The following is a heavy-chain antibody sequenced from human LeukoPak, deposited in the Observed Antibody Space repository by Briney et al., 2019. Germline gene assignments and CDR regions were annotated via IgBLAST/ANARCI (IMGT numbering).Heavy chain of an antibody. J-gene: IGHJ5*02. CDR1: GFTFSSYS. CDR3: ARAPAPAVFDP. V-gene: IGHV3-21*01. Sequence: GGSLRLSCAASGFTFSSYSMNWVRQAPGKGLEWVSSISSGSSYIYYADSVKGRFTISRDNAKNSLYLQMNSLRAEDTAVYYCARAPAPAVFDPWGQGTLVTVSS. CDR2: ISSGSSYI.